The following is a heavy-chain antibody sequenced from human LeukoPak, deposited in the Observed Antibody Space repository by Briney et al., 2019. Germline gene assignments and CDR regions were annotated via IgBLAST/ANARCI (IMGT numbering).Heavy chain of an antibody. Sequence: GASVNVSCKASGGTFSSYAISWVRQAPGQGLEWMGRIIPIFGIANYAQKFQGRVTITADKSTSTAYMELSSLRSEDTAVYYCARGNYDSSGYKSNWFDPWGQGTLVTVSS. CDR1: GGTFSSYA. J-gene: IGHJ5*02. CDR3: ARGNYDSSGYKSNWFDP. V-gene: IGHV1-69*04. CDR2: IIPIFGIA. D-gene: IGHD3-22*01.